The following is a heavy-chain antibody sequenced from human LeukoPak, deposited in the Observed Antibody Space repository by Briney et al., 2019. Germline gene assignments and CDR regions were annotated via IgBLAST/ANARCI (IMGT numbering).Heavy chain of an antibody. Sequence: SETLSLTCAVYGGSFSGYYWSWIRQPPGKGLEWIGEINHSGSTNYNPSLKSRVTISVDTSKNQFSLKLSSVTAADTAVYYCARLLGSVAVDFWGQGTLVTVSS. CDR2: INHSGST. J-gene: IGHJ4*02. CDR3: ARLLGSVAVDF. D-gene: IGHD6-19*01. V-gene: IGHV4-34*01. CDR1: GGSFSGYY.